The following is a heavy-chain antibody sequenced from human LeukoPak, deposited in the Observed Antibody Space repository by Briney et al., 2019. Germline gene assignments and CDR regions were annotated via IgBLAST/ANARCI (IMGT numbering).Heavy chain of an antibody. D-gene: IGHD3-22*01. CDR1: GYTFTGYY. CDR2: INPNSGGT. J-gene: IGHJ3*02. V-gene: IGHV1-2*02. CDR3: ARKERPYYYDSSGAHDAFDI. Sequence: ASVKVSCKASGYTFTGYYMHWVRQAPGQGLEWMGGINPNSGGTNYAQKFQGRVTMTRDTSISTAYMELSRLRSDDTAVYYCARKERPYYYDSSGAHDAFDIWGQGTMVTVSS.